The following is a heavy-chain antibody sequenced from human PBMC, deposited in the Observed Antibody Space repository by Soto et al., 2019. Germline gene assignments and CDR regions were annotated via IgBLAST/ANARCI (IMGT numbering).Heavy chain of an antibody. V-gene: IGHV5-51*01. CDR1: GYNFTTNW. J-gene: IGHJ6*02. CDR2: IYPGDSDT. CDR3: ARTRSFTLGFYYDGMDV. Sequence: GESLKISCQGSGYNFTTNWIGWVRQMPGKGLEWMGSIYPGDSDTRYSPSFQGQVTISVDKSISTAYLQWSSLKASDTAMYYCARTRSFTLGFYYDGMDVWGQGTTVTVSS. D-gene: IGHD6-6*01.